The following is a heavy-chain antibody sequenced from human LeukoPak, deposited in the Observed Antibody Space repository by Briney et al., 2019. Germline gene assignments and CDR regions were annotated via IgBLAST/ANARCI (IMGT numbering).Heavy chain of an antibody. CDR3: ARGPRPIISAAGRNYFDY. V-gene: IGHV1-8*01. CDR1: GYTFTSYD. D-gene: IGHD6-13*01. CDR2: MNPNSGNT. Sequence: GASVKVSCKASGYTFTSYDINWVRQATGQGLEWMGWMNPNSGNTGYAQKFQGRVTMTRNTSISTAYMELSSLRSEDTAVYYCARGPRPIISAAGRNYFDYWGQGTLVTVSS. J-gene: IGHJ4*02.